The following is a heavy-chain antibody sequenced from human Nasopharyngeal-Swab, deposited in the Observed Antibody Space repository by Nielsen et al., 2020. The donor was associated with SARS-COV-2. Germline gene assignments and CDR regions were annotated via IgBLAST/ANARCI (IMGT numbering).Heavy chain of an antibody. D-gene: IGHD2-2*01. CDR3: ARGCSSTSCPQGVGWFDP. V-gene: IGHV1-3*01. J-gene: IGHJ5*02. Sequence: WVGQAPGQRLEWMGWINAGNGNTKYSQKFQGRVTITRDTSASTAYMELSSLRSEDTAVYYRARGCSSTSCPQGVGWFDPWGQGTLVTVSS. CDR2: INAGNGNT.